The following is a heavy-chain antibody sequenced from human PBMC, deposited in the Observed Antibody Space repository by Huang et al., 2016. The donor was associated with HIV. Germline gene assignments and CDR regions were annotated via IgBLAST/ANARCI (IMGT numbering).Heavy chain of an antibody. CDR2: IDYSGNT. Sequence: QLQLQESGPGLVKPSETLSLTCTVSGGSIRSDNYYWGWIRQPPGKGLEWIGSIDYSGNTDYNPTLKSRVNITGDTSKKQVSVKMRSVTAADTAVYYCARLPGSITMIRGVITDPYWGQGTLVTVSS. CDR3: ARLPGSITMIRGVITDPY. D-gene: IGHD3-10*01. V-gene: IGHV4-39*01. J-gene: IGHJ4*02. CDR1: GGSIRSDNYY.